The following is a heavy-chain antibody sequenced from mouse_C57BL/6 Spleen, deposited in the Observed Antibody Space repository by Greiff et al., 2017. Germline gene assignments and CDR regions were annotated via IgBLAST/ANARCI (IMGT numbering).Heavy chain of an antibody. CDR2: IDPETGGT. V-gene: IGHV1-15*01. D-gene: IGHD4-1*01. CDR3: TRDGTANYFDY. J-gene: IGHJ2*01. CDR1: GYTFTDYE. Sequence: QVQLQQSGAELVRPGASVTLSCKASGYTFTDYEMHWVKQTPVHGLEWIGAIDPETGGTAYNQKFKGKAILTADKSSSTAYMELRSLTSEDSAVYYGTRDGTANYFDYWGQGTTLTVSS.